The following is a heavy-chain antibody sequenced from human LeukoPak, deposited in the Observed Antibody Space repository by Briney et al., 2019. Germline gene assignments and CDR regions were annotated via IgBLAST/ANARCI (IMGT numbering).Heavy chain of an antibody. CDR3: AKDRQRQLVRTGWDYYYYMDV. D-gene: IGHD6-13*01. V-gene: IGHV3-23*01. Sequence: GGSLRLSCAASGFTFSSYAMSWVRQAPGKGLEWVSGISGSGGSTYYADSVKGRFTISRDNSKNTLYLQMNSLRAEDTAVYYCAKDRQRQLVRTGWDYYYYMDVWGKGTTVTVSS. CDR2: ISGSGGST. CDR1: GFTFSSYA. J-gene: IGHJ6*03.